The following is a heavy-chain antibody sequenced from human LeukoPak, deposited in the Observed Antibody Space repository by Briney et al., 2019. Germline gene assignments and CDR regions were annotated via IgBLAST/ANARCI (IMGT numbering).Heavy chain of an antibody. J-gene: IGHJ2*01. D-gene: IGHD3-16*01. CDR3: VTGHYDSRMYFDL. V-gene: IGHV3-74*01. Sequence: GGSLRLSCGASGFTFSTYWIHWVPQAPGKGLVWVSQIKFDGSLASYADSVKGRFTISRDNAKNTLYLQMNSLGTEDTAVYYCVTGHYDSRMYFDLWGRGTLVTVSS. CDR2: IKFDGSLA. CDR1: GFTFSTYW.